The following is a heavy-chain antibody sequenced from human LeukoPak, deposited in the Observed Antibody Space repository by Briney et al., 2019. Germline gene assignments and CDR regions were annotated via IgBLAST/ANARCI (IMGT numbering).Heavy chain of an antibody. V-gene: IGHV3-64*01. Sequence: GGSLRLSCAASGFTLSSYAMHWVRQAPGKGLEYVSAISSNGGSTYYANSVKGRFTISRDNSKNTLYLQMGSLRAEDMAVYYCARDSKYSSSSGTPDYWGQGTLVTVSS. CDR2: ISSNGGST. CDR3: ARDSKYSSSSGTPDY. J-gene: IGHJ4*02. D-gene: IGHD6-6*01. CDR1: GFTLSSYA.